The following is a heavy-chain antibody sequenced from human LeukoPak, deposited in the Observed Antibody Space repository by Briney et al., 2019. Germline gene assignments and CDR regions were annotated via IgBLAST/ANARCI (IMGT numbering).Heavy chain of an antibody. Sequence: ASGKVSCKVPDYSLTQLSVHWFRQSPGKGLEWMGGLDAEHGKPIYAQKFQGRVTMTEDTSTDTAYMELSSLRSEDTAVYYCARSIVLAGIDFWGQGTLVTVSS. CDR2: LDAEHGKP. CDR1: DYSLTQLS. J-gene: IGHJ4*02. V-gene: IGHV1-24*01. D-gene: IGHD6-19*01. CDR3: ARSIVLAGIDF.